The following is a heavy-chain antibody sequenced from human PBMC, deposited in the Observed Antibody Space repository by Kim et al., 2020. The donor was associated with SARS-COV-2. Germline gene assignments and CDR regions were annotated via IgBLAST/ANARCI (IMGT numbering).Heavy chain of an antibody. CDR2: ITPSDGNK. J-gene: IGHJ4*02. V-gene: IGHV1-46*01. CDR3: ARDREGDWTFDY. Sequence: ASVKVSCKASGYTFTGNHMHWVRQAPGQGLEWMGMITPSDGNKRYSQKFQGRVTMTRDTSTSTVYMELSRLRSEDTAVYYCARDREGDWTFDYWGQGTLVTVSS. D-gene: IGHD2-21*02. CDR1: GYTFTGNH.